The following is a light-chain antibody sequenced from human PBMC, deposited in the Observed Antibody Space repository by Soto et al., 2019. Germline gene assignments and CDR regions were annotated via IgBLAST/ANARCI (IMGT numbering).Light chain of an antibody. CDR1: QSISSW. J-gene: IGKJ2*01. V-gene: IGKV1-5*01. Sequence: DIQMTQSPSTLSASVGDRVTITCRASQSISSWLAWYQQKPGKAPKLLIYDASSLESGVPSRFSGSGSGTEFTLTISSLQPDDFATYSCQQYNSYSPGYTFGQGTKLEIK. CDR3: QQYNSYSPGYT. CDR2: DAS.